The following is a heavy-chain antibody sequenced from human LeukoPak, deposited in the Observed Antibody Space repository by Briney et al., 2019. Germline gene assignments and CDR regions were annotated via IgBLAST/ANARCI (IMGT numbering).Heavy chain of an antibody. J-gene: IGHJ6*04. V-gene: IGHV1-3*01. Sequence: ASVEVSCKASGYTFTSYAMHWVRQAPGQRLEWMGWINAGNGNTKYSQKFQGRVTITRDTSASTAYMELSSLRSEDTAVHYCARGTYYYGMDVWGKGTTVTVSS. CDR2: INAGNGNT. CDR3: ARGTYYYGMDV. CDR1: GYTFTSYA.